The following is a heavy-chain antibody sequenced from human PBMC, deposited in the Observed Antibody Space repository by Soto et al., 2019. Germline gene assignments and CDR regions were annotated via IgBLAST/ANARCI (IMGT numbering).Heavy chain of an antibody. CDR3: ARDPSHGSGSYLDY. D-gene: IGHD3-10*01. CDR2: IWYDGSNK. Sequence: GGSLRLSCAASGFTFSNYGMHWVRQAPGKGLEWVAVIWYDGSNKYYADSVKGRFTISRDNSKNTLYVQMNSLRAEDTAVYYCARDPSHGSGSYLDYWGQGTLVTVSS. V-gene: IGHV3-33*01. CDR1: GFTFSNYG. J-gene: IGHJ4*02.